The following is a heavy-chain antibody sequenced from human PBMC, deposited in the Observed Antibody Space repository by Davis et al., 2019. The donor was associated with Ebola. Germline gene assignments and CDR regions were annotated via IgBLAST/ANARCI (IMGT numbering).Heavy chain of an antibody. CDR1: GGSFSGYY. V-gene: IGHV4-34*01. D-gene: IGHD2-15*01. CDR3: ARTRHSVVVAATSHWFDP. J-gene: IGHJ5*02. Sequence: MPSETLSLTCAVYGGSFSGYYWSWIRQPPGKGLEWIGEINHSGSTNYNPSLTSRVTISVYTSKNQFSLKLSSVTAADTAVYYCARTRHSVVVAATSHWFDPWGQGTLVTVTS. CDR2: INHSGST.